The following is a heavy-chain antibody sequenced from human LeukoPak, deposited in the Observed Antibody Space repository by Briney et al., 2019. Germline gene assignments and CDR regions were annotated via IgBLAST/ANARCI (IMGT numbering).Heavy chain of an antibody. J-gene: IGHJ4*02. CDR2: IYYSGST. Sequence: SETLSLTCTVSACSISSGDYYWSWIRQPPGKGLEWIGYIYYSGSTYYNPSLKSRVTISVDTSKNQFSLKLSSVTAADTAVYYCAKVPYYDILTGYYFDYWGQRTLVTVSS. CDR3: AKVPYYDILTGYYFDY. CDR1: ACSISSGDYY. V-gene: IGHV4-30-4*01. D-gene: IGHD3-9*01.